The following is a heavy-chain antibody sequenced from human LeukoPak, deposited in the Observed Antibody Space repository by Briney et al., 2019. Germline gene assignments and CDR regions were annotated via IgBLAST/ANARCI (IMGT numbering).Heavy chain of an antibody. CDR2: IYSGGST. CDR3: ARDLPPAPWNGMDV. J-gene: IGHJ6*02. D-gene: IGHD2-2*01. CDR1: GLTVSSNY. V-gene: IGHV3-53*01. Sequence: GGSLRLSCAASGLTVSSNYMSWVRQAPGKGLEWVSVIYSGGSTYYADSVKGRFAISRDNSKNTLYLQMNSLRPEDTAVYYCARDLPPAPWNGMDVWGQGTTVTVSS.